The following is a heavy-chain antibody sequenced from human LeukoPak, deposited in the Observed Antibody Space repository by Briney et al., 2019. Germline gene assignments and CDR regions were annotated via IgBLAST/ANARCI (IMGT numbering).Heavy chain of an antibody. J-gene: IGHJ5*02. CDR1: GYTFTSYG. V-gene: IGHV1-18*01. Sequence: ASVKVSCKASGYTFTSYGISWVRQAPGQGLEWMGWISAYNGNTNYAQKLQGRVTTTTDTSTSTAYMELSSLRSEDTAVYYCARGLVSSSWYGVPTFDWFDPWGQGTLVTVSS. D-gene: IGHD6-13*01. CDR2: ISAYNGNT. CDR3: ARGLVSSSWYGVPTFDWFDP.